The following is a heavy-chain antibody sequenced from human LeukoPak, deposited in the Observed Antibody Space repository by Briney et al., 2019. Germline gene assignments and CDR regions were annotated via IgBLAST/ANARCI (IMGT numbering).Heavy chain of an antibody. CDR2: IYHSGST. CDR1: GGSISSGGYS. CDR3: ARVQGYSYGPDAFDI. Sequence: SETLSLTCAVSGGSISSGGYSWSWIRQPPGTGLEWLGYIYHSGSTYYNPSLKSRVTISVDRSKNQFSLKLSSVTAADTAVYYCARVQGYSYGPDAFDIWGQGTMVTVSS. D-gene: IGHD5-18*01. J-gene: IGHJ3*02. V-gene: IGHV4-30-2*01.